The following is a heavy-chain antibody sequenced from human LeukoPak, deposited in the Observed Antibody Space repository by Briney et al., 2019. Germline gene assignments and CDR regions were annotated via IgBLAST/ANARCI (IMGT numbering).Heavy chain of an antibody. D-gene: IGHD3-22*01. V-gene: IGHV5-51*01. CDR2: FYPGDSDT. CDR1: GYSFTSYW. Sequence: GESLKTPFKGSGYSFTSYWIGWVRQMPGKGLGWVGIFYPGDSDTRYRTLFQGQVPISADKSISTEYLQRSSMNASDTAMYYCARWRYYYDSSGYWSLLDYWGQGTLVTVSS. J-gene: IGHJ4*02. CDR3: ARWRYYYDSSGYWSLLDY.